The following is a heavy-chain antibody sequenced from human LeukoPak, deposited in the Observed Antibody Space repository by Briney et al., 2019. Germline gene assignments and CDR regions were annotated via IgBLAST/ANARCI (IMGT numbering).Heavy chain of an antibody. D-gene: IGHD2-2*02. CDR3: AAERYCSSTSCYTGGNDY. CDR1: GGSISSYY. CDR2: IYTSGST. J-gene: IGHJ4*02. V-gene: IGHV4-4*07. Sequence: TTSETLSLTCTVSGGSISSYYWSWIRQPAGKGLEWIGRIYTSGSTNYNPSLKSRVTMSVDTSKNQFSLKLSSVTAADTAVYYCAAERYCSSTSCYTGGNDYWGQGTLVTVSS.